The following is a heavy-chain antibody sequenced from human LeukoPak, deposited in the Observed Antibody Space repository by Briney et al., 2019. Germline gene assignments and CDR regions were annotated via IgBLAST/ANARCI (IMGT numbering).Heavy chain of an antibody. V-gene: IGHV4-59*11. CDR3: ARAPSIADTSDY. CDR2: IDYSGST. Sequence: KPSETLSLTCTVSGASISSHYWSWIRQPPGKGLEWIGYIDYSGSTNYNPSLKSRVTISVDTSKNQFSLKLSSVTAADTAVYYCARAPSIADTSDYWGQRTLVTVSS. D-gene: IGHD6-6*01. CDR1: GASISSHY. J-gene: IGHJ4*02.